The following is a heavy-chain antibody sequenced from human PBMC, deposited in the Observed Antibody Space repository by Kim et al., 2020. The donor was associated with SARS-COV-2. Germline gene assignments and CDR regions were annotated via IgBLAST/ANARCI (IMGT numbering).Heavy chain of an antibody. V-gene: IGHV1-69*13. CDR3: ARLRGDLRFGDLSLALYAPSNYYYGRDV. Sequence: SVKVSCKASGGTFSSYAISWVRQAPGQGLEWMGGIIPIFGTANYAQKFQGRVTITADESTSTAYMELSSLRSEDTAVYYCARLRGDLRFGDLSLALYAPSNYYYGRDVWGQGTTVTVSS. CDR2: IIPIFGTA. D-gene: IGHD3-10*01. J-gene: IGHJ6*02. CDR1: GGTFSSYA.